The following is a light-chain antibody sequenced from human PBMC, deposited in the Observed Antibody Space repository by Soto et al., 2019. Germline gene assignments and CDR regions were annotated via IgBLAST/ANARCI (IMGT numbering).Light chain of an antibody. CDR2: GAS. CDR1: HSVASTY. Sequence: EIVSTQSPGTLSLSPGEGATLSCRASHSVASTYLAWYQQKPGLAPRLIIYGASNRASGTPDRFSGGGSGTVFTPTISRLEPEDFAVYCCQQYGSSSFTFGRGTKLEIK. J-gene: IGKJ2*01. V-gene: IGKV3-20*01. CDR3: QQYGSSSFT.